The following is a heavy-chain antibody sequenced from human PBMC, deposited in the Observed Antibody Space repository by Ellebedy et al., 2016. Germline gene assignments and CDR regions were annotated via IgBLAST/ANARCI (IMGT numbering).Heavy chain of an antibody. CDR2: ISWNSDSI. CDR3: VRADGTLLTTGWYFDS. Sequence: GGSLRLXCVASGFSFDDFTMHWVRQAPGKGLAWVSCISWNSDSISYADSVKGRFTISRDNAKNSLYLQMNSLRPEDTALYYCVRADGTLLTTGWYFDSWGQGTLVTVSS. D-gene: IGHD4/OR15-4a*01. J-gene: IGHJ4*01. V-gene: IGHV3-9*01. CDR1: GFSFDDFT.